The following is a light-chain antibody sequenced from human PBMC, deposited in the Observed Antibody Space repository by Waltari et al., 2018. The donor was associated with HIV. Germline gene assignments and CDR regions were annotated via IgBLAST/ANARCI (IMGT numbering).Light chain of an antibody. CDR1: SSNIENDN. J-gene: IGLJ1*01. CDR3: VGWDSSLSAYV. CDR2: NNF. V-gene: IGLV1-47*01. Sequence: QSFLTQPPSASGTPGQTVTISCSGSSSNIENDNVYWYQQLPGMTPKLLIYNNFLPPARVPDRFAVSKSGTSGSLTISGLRSADESDYYCVGWDSSLSAYVVGAGTKVAVL.